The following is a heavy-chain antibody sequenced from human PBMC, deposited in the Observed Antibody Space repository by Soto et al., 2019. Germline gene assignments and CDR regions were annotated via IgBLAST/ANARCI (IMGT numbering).Heavy chain of an antibody. Sequence: EVQLVESGGGLVQPGGSLRLSCAASGFTFSSYSMNWVRQAPGKGLEWVSYISSSSSTIYYADSVKGRFTISRDNAKNSLDLQMNSLRAEDTAVYYCARDMGYCSSTSCPKNDAFDIWGQGTMVTVSS. D-gene: IGHD2-2*01. J-gene: IGHJ3*02. CDR1: GFTFSSYS. CDR3: ARDMGYCSSTSCPKNDAFDI. CDR2: ISSSSSTI. V-gene: IGHV3-48*01.